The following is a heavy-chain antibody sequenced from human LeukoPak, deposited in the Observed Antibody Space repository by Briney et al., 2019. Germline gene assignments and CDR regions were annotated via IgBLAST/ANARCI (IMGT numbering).Heavy chain of an antibody. CDR2: ISGSGGST. CDR1: GGSISSYY. CDR3: AKAASGWYPDY. D-gene: IGHD6-19*01. V-gene: IGHV3-23*01. Sequence: ETLSLTCTVSGGSISSYYWSWVRQAPGKGLEWVSAISGSGGSTYYADSVKGRFTISRDNSKNTLYLQMNSLRAEDTAVYYCAKAASGWYPDYWGQGTLVTVSS. J-gene: IGHJ4*02.